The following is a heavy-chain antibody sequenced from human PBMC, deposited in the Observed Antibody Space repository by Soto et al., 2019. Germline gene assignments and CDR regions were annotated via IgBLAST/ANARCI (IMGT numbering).Heavy chain of an antibody. D-gene: IGHD6-13*01. CDR1: GFTFSSHW. V-gene: IGHV3-74*03. CDR3: VXGRYCSSIXCQFDYYMDV. J-gene: IGHJ6*03. CDR2: ISIDGSST. Sequence: EEQVVESGGGLVQPGGSLRLACAASGFTFSSHWMHWVRQSPGKGLMWVSRISIDGSSTTNADSVKGRFTXSRDXARXXXXXXXXXXXXXXXAVYYCVXGRYCSSIXCQFDYYMDVWGKGATVIVSS.